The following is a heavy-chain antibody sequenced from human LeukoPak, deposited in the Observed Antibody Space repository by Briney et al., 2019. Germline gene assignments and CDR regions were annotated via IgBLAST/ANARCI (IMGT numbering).Heavy chain of an antibody. CDR3: ARSGPVLRYFDWLLRPNAFDY. CDR1: GGSFSGYY. D-gene: IGHD3-9*01. V-gene: IGHV4-34*01. J-gene: IGHJ4*02. CDR2: INHSGST. Sequence: SETLSLTCAVYGGSFSGYYWSWIRQPPGKGLEWIGEINHSGSTNYNPSLKSRVTISVDTSKNQLSLKLSSVTAADTAVYYCARSGPVLRYFDWLLRPNAFDYWGQGTLVTVSS.